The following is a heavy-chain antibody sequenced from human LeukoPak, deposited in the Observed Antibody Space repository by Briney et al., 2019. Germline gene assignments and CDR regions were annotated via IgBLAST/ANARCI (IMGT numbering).Heavy chain of an antibody. CDR3: ARDAGNSGYGCDL. Sequence: PGGSLRLSCAASGFTFSDYDLNWVRQAPGKGLEWVSGISGSGDSRYADSVKGRFTISRDNARNSLYLQMNNLRGEDTAIYYCARDAGNSGYGCDLWGQGTLVTVSS. CDR1: GFTFSDYD. V-gene: IGHV3-23*01. J-gene: IGHJ5*02. CDR2: ISGSGDSR. D-gene: IGHD5-12*01.